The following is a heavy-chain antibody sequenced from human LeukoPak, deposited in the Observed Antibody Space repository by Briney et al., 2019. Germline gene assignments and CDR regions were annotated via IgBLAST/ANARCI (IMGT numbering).Heavy chain of an antibody. Sequence: PGESLRLSCAASGFTFSSYSMNWVRQAPGKGLEWVSSISSSSSYIYYADSVKGRFTISRDNAKNSLYLQMNSLRAEDTAVYYCASSGRAAGDYWGQGTLVTVSS. CDR3: ASSGRAAGDY. CDR2: ISSSSSYI. J-gene: IGHJ4*02. CDR1: GFTFSSYS. D-gene: IGHD6-13*01. V-gene: IGHV3-21*01.